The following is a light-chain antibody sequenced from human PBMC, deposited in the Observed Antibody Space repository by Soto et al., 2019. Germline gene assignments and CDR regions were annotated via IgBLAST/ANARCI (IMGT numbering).Light chain of an antibody. V-gene: IGKV3-11*01. CDR1: QSVSGS. J-gene: IGKJ3*01. CDR3: QQYGDSPFT. CDR2: DAS. Sequence: PGEKATLSCRASQSVSGSLGWYQQKPGQAPRLIIYDASVRATGIPARFSGSGSGTDFTLTISSLEPEDFAVYYCQQYGDSPFTFGPGTKVDLK.